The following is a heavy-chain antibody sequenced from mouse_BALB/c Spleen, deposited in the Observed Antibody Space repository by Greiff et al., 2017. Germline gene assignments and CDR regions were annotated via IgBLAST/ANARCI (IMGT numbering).Heavy chain of an antibody. J-gene: IGHJ2*01. CDR2: IDPETGGT. CDR1: GYTFTDYE. V-gene: IGHV1-15*01. Sequence: LLESGAELVRPGASVTLSCKASGYTFTDYEMHWVKQTPVHGLEWIGAIDPETGGTAYNQKFKGKATLTADKSSSTAYMELRSLTSEDSAVYYCTRGAYYGKVFDYWGQGTTLTVSS. CDR3: TRGAYYGKVFDY. D-gene: IGHD2-10*01.